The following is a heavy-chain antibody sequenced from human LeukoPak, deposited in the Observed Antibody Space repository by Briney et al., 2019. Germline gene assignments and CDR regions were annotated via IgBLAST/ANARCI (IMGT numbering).Heavy chain of an antibody. J-gene: IGHJ4*02. CDR1: GGSISSYY. CDR3: ARGDMAALFDY. V-gene: IGHV4-59*01. CDR2: IYYSGST. Sequence: PSETLSLTCTVSGGSISSYYWSWIRQPPGKGLEWIGYIYYSGSTNYNPSLKSRVTISVDTSKNQFSLKLSSVTAADTAVYYCARGDMAALFDYWGQGTLVTVSS. D-gene: IGHD6-6*01.